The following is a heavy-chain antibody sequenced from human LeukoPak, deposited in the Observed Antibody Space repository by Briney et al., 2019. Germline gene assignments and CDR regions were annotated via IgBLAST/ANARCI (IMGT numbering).Heavy chain of an antibody. CDR1: GSTFSNYA. CDR2: IQNDGGRT. V-gene: IGHV3-30*02. Sequence: GGSLRLSCAESGSTFSNYAMHWVGQAPGKGLEGVAYIQNDGGRTVYADSVKGRFTISRDNAKNSLYLQMNSLRAEDTAVYYCARALYYCDSSCYPRANWYFDLWGRGTLVTVSS. D-gene: IGHD3-22*01. CDR3: ARALYYCDSSCYPRANWYFDL. J-gene: IGHJ2*01.